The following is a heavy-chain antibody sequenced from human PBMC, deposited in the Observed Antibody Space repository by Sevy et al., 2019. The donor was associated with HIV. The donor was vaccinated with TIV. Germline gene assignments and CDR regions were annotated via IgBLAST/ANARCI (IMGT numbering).Heavy chain of an antibody. CDR1: GFTFSSYS. Sequence: GGSLRLSCAASGFTFSSYSMNWVRQAPGKGLEWVSSISSSSSYIYYADSVKGLFTISRDNAKNSLYLQMNSLRAEDTAVYYCARDPYTARGDYWGQGTLVTVSS. D-gene: IGHD5-18*01. CDR3: ARDPYTARGDY. CDR2: ISSSSSYI. J-gene: IGHJ4*02. V-gene: IGHV3-21*01.